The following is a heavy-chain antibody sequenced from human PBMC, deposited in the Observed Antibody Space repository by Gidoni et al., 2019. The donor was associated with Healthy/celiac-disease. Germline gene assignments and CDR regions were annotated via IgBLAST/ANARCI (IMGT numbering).Heavy chain of an antibody. CDR2: ISYDGSNK. CDR3: ARDQREEVTIFSDY. CDR1: GFTFSRYA. J-gene: IGHJ4*02. Sequence: QVQLVESGGGVVQPGRSLRLSCAASGFTFSRYAMHWVRQAPGKGLEWVAVISYDGSNKYYADSVKGRFTISRDNSKNTLYLQMNSLRAEDTAVYYCARDQREEVTIFSDYWGQGTLVTVSS. V-gene: IGHV3-30*01. D-gene: IGHD3-9*01.